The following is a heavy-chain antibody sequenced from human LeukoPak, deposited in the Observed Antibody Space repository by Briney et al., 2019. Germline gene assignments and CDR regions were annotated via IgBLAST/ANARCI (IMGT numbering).Heavy chain of an antibody. J-gene: IGHJ6*02. Sequence: GGSLRLSCAASGFTFSTYGMHWVRQAPGKGLEWVAVMSYGGSNKYYADSVKGRFTISRDNSKNTLYLHVNSLRAEDTAVYSCARDRRPDRYYYYGMDVWGQGTTVTVSS. CDR3: ARDRRPDRYYYYGMDV. CDR1: GFTFSTYG. CDR2: MSYGGSNK. V-gene: IGHV3-30*03. D-gene: IGHD5-24*01.